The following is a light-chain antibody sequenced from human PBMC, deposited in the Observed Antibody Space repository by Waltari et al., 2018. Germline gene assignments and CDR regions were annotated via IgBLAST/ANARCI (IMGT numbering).Light chain of an antibody. CDR2: ESS. CDR1: QSVSSY. J-gene: IGKJ3*01. CDR3: QQRSNWPSGT. V-gene: IGKV3-11*01. Sequence: EIVLTQSPATLSLSPAERATLSCRASQSVSSYLAWYQQKPGQAPRLLIYESSNRATGIPARFSGSGSGTDFTLTISSLEPEDFAVYYCQQRSNWPSGTFGPGTKVDIK.